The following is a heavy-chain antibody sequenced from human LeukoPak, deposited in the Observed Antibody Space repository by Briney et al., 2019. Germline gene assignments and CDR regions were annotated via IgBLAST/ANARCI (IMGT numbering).Heavy chain of an antibody. Sequence: ASVKVSCKASGGIFSTYAISWVRQAPGQGLEWMGGIIPLFRTAHYAQRFQGRVTITADRSTSTAYMELSSLRSEDTAVYYCARGGLEGLQYFVRFDYWGQGTLVTVSS. CDR3: ARGGLEGLQYFVRFDY. D-gene: IGHD3-9*01. V-gene: IGHV1-69*06. J-gene: IGHJ4*02. CDR1: GGIFSTYA. CDR2: IIPLFRTA.